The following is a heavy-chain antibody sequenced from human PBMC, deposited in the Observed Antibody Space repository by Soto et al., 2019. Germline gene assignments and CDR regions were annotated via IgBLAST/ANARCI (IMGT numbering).Heavy chain of an antibody. CDR1: GFTFSSHA. CDR3: AKDLYYDILTGYFVWVY. J-gene: IGHJ4*02. D-gene: IGHD3-9*01. Sequence: PGGSLRLSCAASGFTFSSHAMSWVRQAPGKGLEWVSAISGSGGSTYYADSVKGRFTISRDNSKNTLYLQMNSLRAEDTAVYYCAKDLYYDILTGYFVWVYWGQGTLVTISS. CDR2: ISGSGGST. V-gene: IGHV3-23*01.